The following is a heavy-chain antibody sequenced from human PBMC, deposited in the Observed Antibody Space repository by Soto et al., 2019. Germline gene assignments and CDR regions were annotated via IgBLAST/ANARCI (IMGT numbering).Heavy chain of an antibody. D-gene: IGHD6-13*01. CDR2: IYHSGST. V-gene: IGHV4-4*02. J-gene: IGHJ3*02. CDR1: GGSTSSSNW. CDR3: ARSPSSSWYGGGAFDI. Sequence: SETLSLTCTVSGGSTSSSNWWSWVRQPPGKGLEWIGEIYHSGSTNYNPSLQSRVTISVDKSENQFSLKMRSVTAADTAVYYCARSPSSSWYGGGAFDIWGQGTMVTVSS.